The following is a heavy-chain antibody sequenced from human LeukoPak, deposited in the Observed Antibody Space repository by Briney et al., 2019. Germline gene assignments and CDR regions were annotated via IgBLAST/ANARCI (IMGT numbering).Heavy chain of an antibody. D-gene: IGHD5-18*01. CDR3: ARESYSRYFDY. CDR1: GGSISSSN. CDR2: ISYDGSNK. V-gene: IGHV3-30-3*01. Sequence: TLSLTCAVSGGSISSSNWWSWVRQPPGKGLEWVAVISYDGSNKYYADSVKGRFIISRDNSKNTLYLQMNSLRAEDTAVYYCARESYSRYFDYWGQGTLVTVSS. J-gene: IGHJ4*02.